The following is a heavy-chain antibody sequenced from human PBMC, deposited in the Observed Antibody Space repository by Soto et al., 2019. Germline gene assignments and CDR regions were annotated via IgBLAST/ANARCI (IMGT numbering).Heavy chain of an antibody. D-gene: IGHD2-15*01. CDR3: AKSGCSGGSCYPSAYYYYYMDV. CDR1: GFTFSSYA. V-gene: IGHV3-23*01. Sequence: EVQLLESGGGLVQPGGSLRLSCAASGFTFSSYAMSWVRQAPGKGLEWVSAISGSGGSTYYADSVKGRFTISRDNSKNPLYLQMNSLRAEDTAVYYCAKSGCSGGSCYPSAYYYYYMDVWGKGTTVTVSS. J-gene: IGHJ6*03. CDR2: ISGSGGST.